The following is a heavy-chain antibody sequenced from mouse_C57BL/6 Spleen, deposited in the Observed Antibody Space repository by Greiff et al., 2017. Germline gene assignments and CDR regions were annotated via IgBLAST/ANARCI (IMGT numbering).Heavy chain of an antibody. D-gene: IGHD2-4*01. CDR3: ANYDYALYYAMDY. V-gene: IGHV2-5*01. CDR1: GFSLTSYG. J-gene: IGHJ4*01. Sequence: VKLMESGPGLVQPSQSLSITCTVSGFSLTSYGVHWVRQSPGKGLEWLGVIWRGGSTDYNAAFMSRLSITKDNSKSQVFFKMNSLQADDTAIYYCANYDYALYYAMDYWGQGTSVTVSS. CDR2: IWRGGST.